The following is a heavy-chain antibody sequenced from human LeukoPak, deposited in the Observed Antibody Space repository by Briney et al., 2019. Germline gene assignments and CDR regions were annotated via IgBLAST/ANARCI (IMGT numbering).Heavy chain of an antibody. D-gene: IGHD3-16*02. V-gene: IGHV1-46*01. Sequence: ASVKVSCKASGYTFTIYYIHWVRQAPGQGLERMGMINPSGGSATYAQKFQGRVTMTRDTSTSTVYMELSSLRSEDTAVYYCARARDTGDYWGQGTLVTVSS. CDR3: ARARDTGDY. J-gene: IGHJ4*02. CDR2: INPSGGSA. CDR1: GYTFTIYY.